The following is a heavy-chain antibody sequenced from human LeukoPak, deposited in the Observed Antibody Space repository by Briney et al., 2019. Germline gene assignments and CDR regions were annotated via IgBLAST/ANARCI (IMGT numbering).Heavy chain of an antibody. CDR2: INTNTGNP. CDR3: ARGLYYYGSGSYYHPKNFDY. CDR1: GYTFTSYA. J-gene: IGHJ4*02. V-gene: IGHV7-4-1*02. Sequence: ASVKVSCKASGYTFTSYAMNWVRQAPGQGLEWMGWINTNTGNPTYAQGFTGRFVFYLETSVSTAYLQISRLKAEDTAVYYCARGLYYYGSGSYYHPKNFDYWGQGTLVTVSS. D-gene: IGHD3-10*01.